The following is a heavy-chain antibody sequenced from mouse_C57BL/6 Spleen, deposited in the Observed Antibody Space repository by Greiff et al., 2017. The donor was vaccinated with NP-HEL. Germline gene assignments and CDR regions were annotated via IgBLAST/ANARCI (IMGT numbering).Heavy chain of an antibody. Sequence: QVQLQQSGAELARPGASVKLSCKASGYTFTSYGISWVKQRPGQGLEWIGEIYPRSGNTYYNEKFKGKATLTVDKSSITAYMELRSLTSEDSAVYFCAREGEFVTTDIPSYYYAMDYWGQGTSVTVSS. J-gene: IGHJ4*01. CDR3: AREGEFVTTDIPSYYYAMDY. V-gene: IGHV1-81*01. CDR1: GYTFTSYG. D-gene: IGHD1-1*01. CDR2: IYPRSGNT.